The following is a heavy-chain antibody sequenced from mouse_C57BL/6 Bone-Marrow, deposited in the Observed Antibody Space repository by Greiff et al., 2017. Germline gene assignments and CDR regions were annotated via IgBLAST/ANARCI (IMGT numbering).Heavy chain of an antibody. V-gene: IGHV1-80*01. CDR2: IYPGDGDT. J-gene: IGHJ4*01. Sequence: QVQLKESGAELVKPGASVKISCKASGYAFSSYWMNWVKQRPGKGLEWIGQIYPGDGDTNYNGKFKGKATLTADKSSSTAYMQLSSLTSEDSAVYFCARSGFYYSNYRAMDYWGQGTSVTVSS. CDR3: ARSGFYYSNYRAMDY. D-gene: IGHD2-5*01. CDR1: GYAFSSYW.